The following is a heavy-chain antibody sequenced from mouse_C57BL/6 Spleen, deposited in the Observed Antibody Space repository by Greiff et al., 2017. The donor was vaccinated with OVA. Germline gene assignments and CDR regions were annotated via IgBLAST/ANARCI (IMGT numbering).Heavy chain of an antibody. V-gene: IGHV5-16*01. CDR2: INYDGSST. Sequence: EVKLVESEGGLVQPGSSMKLSCTASGFTFSDYYMAWVRQVPEKGLEWVANINYDGSSTYYLDSLKSRFIISRDNAKNILYLQMSSLKSEDTATYYCARVWDSNYPYYFDYWGQGTTLTVSS. CDR3: ARVWDSNYPYYFDY. D-gene: IGHD2-5*01. CDR1: GFTFSDYY. J-gene: IGHJ2*01.